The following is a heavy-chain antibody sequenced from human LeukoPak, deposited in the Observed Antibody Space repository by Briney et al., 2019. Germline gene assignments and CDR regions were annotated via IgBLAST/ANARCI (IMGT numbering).Heavy chain of an antibody. J-gene: IGHJ4*02. Sequence: ASVKVSCKASGYTFTSYDINWVRQATGQGLEWMGWMNPNSGNTGYAQKFRGRVTMTRNTSISTAYMELSSLRSEDTAVYYCARGLSTSGYYYIYWGQGTLVTVSS. V-gene: IGHV1-8*01. CDR2: MNPNSGNT. CDR1: GYTFTSYD. D-gene: IGHD3-22*01. CDR3: ARGLSTSGYYYIY.